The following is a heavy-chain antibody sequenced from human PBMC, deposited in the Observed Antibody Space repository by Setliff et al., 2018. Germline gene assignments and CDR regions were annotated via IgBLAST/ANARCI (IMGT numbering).Heavy chain of an antibody. CDR1: GGSISGAS. V-gene: IGHV4-59*01. CDR2: VYYSGAA. CDR3: ARGGTYRYFDY. D-gene: IGHD1-26*01. J-gene: IGHJ4*02. Sequence: ASETLSLTCTFSGGSISGASIWSWIRQPPGKGLEFIGYVYYSGAANYAPSLKSRVTLSVDTSKNQLSLKLRSVTAADTAVYFCARGGTYRYFDYWGQGTLVTVSS.